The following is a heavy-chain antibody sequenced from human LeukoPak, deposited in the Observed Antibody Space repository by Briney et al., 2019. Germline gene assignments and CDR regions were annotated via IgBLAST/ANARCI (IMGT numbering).Heavy chain of an antibody. CDR1: GYSFTSYW. CDR2: IYPGDSDT. V-gene: IGHV5-51*01. CDR3: ARHGRYYDSSGYYYLDY. J-gene: IGHJ4*02. D-gene: IGHD3-22*01. Sequence: GEPLKISCKGSGYSFTSYWIGWVRQMPGKGLEWMGIIYPGDSDTRYSPSFQGQVTISADKSISTAYLQWSSLKASDTAMYYCARHGRYYDSSGYYYLDYWGQGTLVTVSS.